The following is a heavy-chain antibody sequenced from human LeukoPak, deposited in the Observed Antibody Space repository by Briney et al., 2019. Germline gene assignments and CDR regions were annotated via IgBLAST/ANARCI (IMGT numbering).Heavy chain of an antibody. CDR3: ASVVVVAASQGRDAFDI. Sequence: GGSLRLSCAASGFTFSSYWMSWVRQAPGKGLEWVANIKQDGSEKYYVDSVKGRFTISRDNSKNTLYLQMNSLRAEDTAVYYCASVVVVAASQGRDAFDIWGQGTMVTVSS. J-gene: IGHJ3*02. V-gene: IGHV3-7*01. D-gene: IGHD2-15*01. CDR2: IKQDGSEK. CDR1: GFTFSSYW.